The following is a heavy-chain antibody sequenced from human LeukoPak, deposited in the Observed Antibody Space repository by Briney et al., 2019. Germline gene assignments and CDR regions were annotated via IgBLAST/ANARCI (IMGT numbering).Heavy chain of an antibody. J-gene: IGHJ4*02. Sequence: SVKVSFKASGYTFTNYAISWVRQAPGQGLEWMGWISAYNSNTNYAQKLQGRVTMTTDTSTSTVYMELRSLRSDDKAVYYCARDVGGGFCSGGSCSDYWGQGTLVTVSS. V-gene: IGHV1-18*01. CDR3: ARDVGGGFCSGGSCSDY. D-gene: IGHD2-15*01. CDR2: ISAYNSNT. CDR1: GYTFTNYA.